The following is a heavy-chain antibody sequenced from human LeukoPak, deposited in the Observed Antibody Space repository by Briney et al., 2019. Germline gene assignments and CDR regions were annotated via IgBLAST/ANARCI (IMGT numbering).Heavy chain of an antibody. CDR3: AKAPSSSWYYYYYYMDV. Sequence: PGGSLRLSCAASEFTFITYSMHWVRQAPGKGLEWVAVISYDGSNKYYADSVKGRFTISRDNSKNTLYLQMNSLRAEDTAVYYCAKAPSSSWYYYYYYMDVWGKGTTVTISS. V-gene: IGHV3-30*04. J-gene: IGHJ6*03. CDR2: ISYDGSNK. D-gene: IGHD6-13*01. CDR1: EFTFITYS.